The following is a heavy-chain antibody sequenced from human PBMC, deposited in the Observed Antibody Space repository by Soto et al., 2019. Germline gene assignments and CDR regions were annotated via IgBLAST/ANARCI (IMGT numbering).Heavy chain of an antibody. CDR1: GGSISSSSYY. CDR3: ARPFLEWLLGAFDI. D-gene: IGHD3-3*01. CDR2: IYYSGST. V-gene: IGHV4-39*01. Sequence: PSETLSLTCTVSGGSISSSSYYWGWIRQPPGKGLEWIGSIYYSGSTYYNPSLKSRVTISVDTSKNQFSLKLSSVTAADTAVYYCARPFLEWLLGAFDIWGQGTMVTVTS. J-gene: IGHJ3*02.